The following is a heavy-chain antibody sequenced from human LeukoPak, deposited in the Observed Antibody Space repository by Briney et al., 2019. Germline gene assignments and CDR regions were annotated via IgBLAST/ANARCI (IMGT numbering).Heavy chain of an antibody. J-gene: IGHJ6*02. CDR3: ATDLGMVTASYYYYGMDV. CDR1: GYTLTEFS. Sequence: ASVKVSCKVPGYTLTEFSMHWVRQAPGKGLEWMGGFDPEDGETIYAQKFQGRVTMTEDTSTDTAYMELSSLRSEDTAVYYCATDLGMVTASYYYYGMDVWGQGTTVTVSS. D-gene: IGHD2-21*02. V-gene: IGHV1-24*01. CDR2: FDPEDGET.